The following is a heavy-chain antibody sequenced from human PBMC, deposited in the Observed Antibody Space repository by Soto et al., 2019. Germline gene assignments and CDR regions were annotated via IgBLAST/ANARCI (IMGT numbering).Heavy chain of an antibody. CDR2: LSDGGGST. D-gene: IGHD6-13*01. V-gene: IGHV3-23*01. CDR3: ARPYSSSSPYYYGMDV. J-gene: IGHJ6*02. CDR1: GFTFSNYA. Sequence: EVQLLESGGGLVQPGGSLRLSCAASGFTFSNYAMSWVRQAPGKGLEWVSGLSDGGGSTFYADSVKGRFTISRDNAKNTLYLQMSSLRAEDTAVYYCARPYSSSSPYYYGMDVWGQGTTVTVSS.